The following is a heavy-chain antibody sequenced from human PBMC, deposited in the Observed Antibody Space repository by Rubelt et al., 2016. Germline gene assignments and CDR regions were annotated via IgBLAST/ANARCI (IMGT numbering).Heavy chain of an antibody. CDR1: GGSSSAYY. Sequence: QVQLQQWGAGLLKPSETLSLTCAVSGGSSSAYYWSWISQPPGKGLEWIGALNHSGSTTYNPYLKSRLTMSVDTSKDQFALTRFLWAAAETAVYYCARYVPSVSTPLDSWGQGTLVTVSS. D-gene: IGHD3-10*01. J-gene: IGHJ4*02. V-gene: IGHV4-34*01. CDR2: LNHSGST. CDR3: ARYVPSVSTPLDS.